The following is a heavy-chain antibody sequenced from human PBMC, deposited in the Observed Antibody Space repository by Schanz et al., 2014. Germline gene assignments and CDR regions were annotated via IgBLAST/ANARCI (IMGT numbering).Heavy chain of an antibody. D-gene: IGHD3-3*01. V-gene: IGHV3-66*01. CDR2: IFTDGRT. Sequence: EVQLVESGGGLVQPGGSLRLSCAASGFAVDNYYMSCVRQAPGRGLEWVSIIFTDGRTYYADSVKGRFTISRDSSKNTLFLQMNSLRAEDTAVYYCVRDSFFAFDYSGQGTLVTVSS. CDR3: VRDSFFAFDY. J-gene: IGHJ4*02. CDR1: GFAVDNYY.